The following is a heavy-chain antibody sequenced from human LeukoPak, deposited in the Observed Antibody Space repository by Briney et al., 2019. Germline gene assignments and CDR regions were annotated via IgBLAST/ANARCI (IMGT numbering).Heavy chain of an antibody. D-gene: IGHD3-3*01. Sequence: GGSLRLSCAASGFTFSCYAMSWVRQAPGKGLEWVSGFSGSGGSTYYADSVQGRFTISRDNSKNTLYLQMNSLRAEDTAVYYCAKPRSAESPFDYWGQGTLVTVSS. J-gene: IGHJ4*02. CDR2: FSGSGGST. CDR1: GFTFSCYA. CDR3: AKPRSAESPFDY. V-gene: IGHV3-23*01.